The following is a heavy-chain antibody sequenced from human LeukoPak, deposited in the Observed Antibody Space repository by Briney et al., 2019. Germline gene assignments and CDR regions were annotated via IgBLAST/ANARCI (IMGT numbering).Heavy chain of an antibody. CDR3: ATLRSDSSGWYYFDY. V-gene: IGHV3-30*02. CDR1: GFTFRNYG. J-gene: IGHJ4*02. CDR2: IWYDGSNK. D-gene: IGHD6-19*01. Sequence: GGSLRLSCAASGFTFRNYGMHWVRQAPGKGLEWVALIWYDGSNKYYADSVKGRFTISRDNSKNMLYLQMNSLRTEDTAVYYCATLRSDSSGWYYFDYWGQGTLVTVSS.